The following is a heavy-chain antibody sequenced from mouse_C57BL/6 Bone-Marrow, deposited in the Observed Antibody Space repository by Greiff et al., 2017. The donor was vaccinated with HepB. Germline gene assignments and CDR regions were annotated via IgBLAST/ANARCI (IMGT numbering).Heavy chain of an antibody. D-gene: IGHD2-10*02. J-gene: IGHJ4*01. V-gene: IGHV1-54*01. CDR1: GYAFTNYL. Sequence: QVQLQQSGAELVRPGTSVKVSCKASGYAFTNYLIEWVKQRPGQGLEWIGVINPGSGGTNYNEKFKGKATLTADKSSSTAYMQLSSLTSEDSAVYFCAREGYGNYDAMDYWGQGTSVTVSS. CDR3: AREGYGNYDAMDY. CDR2: INPGSGGT.